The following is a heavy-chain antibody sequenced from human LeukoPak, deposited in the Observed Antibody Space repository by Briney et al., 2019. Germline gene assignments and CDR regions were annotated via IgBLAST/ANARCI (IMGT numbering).Heavy chain of an antibody. CDR3: ARRAAYYDFWSGYSAPLDY. D-gene: IGHD3-3*01. CDR2: IYPGDSDT. Sequence: GESLKISCKGSGYSFTTYWIGWVRQMPGKGLEWMGIIYPGDSDTRYSPSFQGQVTISADKSISTAYLRWSSLKASDTAMYYCARRAAYYDFWSGYSAPLDYWGQGTLVTVSS. J-gene: IGHJ4*02. V-gene: IGHV5-51*01. CDR1: GYSFTTYW.